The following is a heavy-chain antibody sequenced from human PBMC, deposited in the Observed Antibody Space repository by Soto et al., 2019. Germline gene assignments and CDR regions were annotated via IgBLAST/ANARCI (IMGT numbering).Heavy chain of an antibody. Sequence: PGGSLRLSCAASGVTVSSNYMSWVRQAPGKGLEWVSVIYSGGSTYYADSVKGRFTISRDNSKNTLYLQMNSLRAEDTAVYYCARDASIAAAGPNYYYYYGMDVWGQGTTVTVSS. V-gene: IGHV3-66*01. D-gene: IGHD6-13*01. J-gene: IGHJ6*02. CDR1: GVTVSSNY. CDR3: ARDASIAAAGPNYYYYYGMDV. CDR2: IYSGGST.